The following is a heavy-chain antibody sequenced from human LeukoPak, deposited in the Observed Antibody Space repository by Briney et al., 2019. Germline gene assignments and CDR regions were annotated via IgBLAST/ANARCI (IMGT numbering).Heavy chain of an antibody. CDR1: GGSISSGNYY. D-gene: IGHD6-6*01. J-gene: IGHJ5*02. V-gene: IGHV4-61*02. CDR2: IYASGIT. CDR3: ARGHSSIAARRPWFDP. Sequence: PSQTLSLTCTVSGGSISSGNYYWSWIRLPAGKGLERIGRIYASGITKYNPSLKSRVTISVDTSKNQFSLKLSSVTAADTAVYYCARGHSSIAARRPWFDPWGQGTLVTVSS.